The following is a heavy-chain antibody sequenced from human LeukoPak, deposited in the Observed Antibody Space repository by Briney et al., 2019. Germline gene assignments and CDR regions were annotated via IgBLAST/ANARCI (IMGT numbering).Heavy chain of an antibody. D-gene: IGHD2-21*01. V-gene: IGHV4-59*08. CDR2: IYSSGST. CDR1: KGSISSYY. Sequence: PSETLSLTCTVSKGSISSYYWSWIRQPPGKGQECVVYIYSSGSTPYNPPPRRRVSISLYTSINQFSLKLTSVTAADAAMYFCARSCGGGPCNYFYYGMDVWGQGTTVTVSS. J-gene: IGHJ6*01. CDR3: ARSCGGGPCNYFYYGMDV.